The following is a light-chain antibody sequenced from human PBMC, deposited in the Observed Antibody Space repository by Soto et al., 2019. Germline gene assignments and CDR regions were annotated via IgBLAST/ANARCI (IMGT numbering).Light chain of an antibody. CDR1: SSDVGGYNF. Sequence: QSALTQPASVSGSPGQSITISCTGTSSDVGGYNFVSWYQQHPGKAPKFIIYDVRNRPSGVSNRFSGSRSGNTASLPISGLQAEVEGDYYCSSYTSSSAVIFGGGTKLTVL. CDR3: SSYTSSSAVI. V-gene: IGLV2-14*03. CDR2: DVR. J-gene: IGLJ2*01.